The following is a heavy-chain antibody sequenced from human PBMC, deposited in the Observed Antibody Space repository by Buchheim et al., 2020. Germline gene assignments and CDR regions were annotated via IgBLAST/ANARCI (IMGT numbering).Heavy chain of an antibody. CDR2: ISDSGST. D-gene: IGHD2-15*01. CDR1: SGSIRSANYY. Sequence: QVLLQESGPGLVKPSQTLSLTCIVSSGSIRSANYYWSWIRQSPGKGLVFIGYISDSGSTYYNPSLRSRVTLSVDTSNNHFSLRLRSVTAADTAVYHCARVPYARGYCGGGSCYYYYGVDVWGQGTT. J-gene: IGHJ6*02. V-gene: IGHV4-30-4*01. CDR3: ARVPYARGYCGGGSCYYYYGVDV.